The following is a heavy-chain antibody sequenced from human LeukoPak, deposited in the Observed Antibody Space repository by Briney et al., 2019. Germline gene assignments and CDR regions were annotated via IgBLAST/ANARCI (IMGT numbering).Heavy chain of an antibody. Sequence: PGGSLRLSCAASGFTFSSYWMSWVRQAPGKGLEWVANIKQDGSEKYYVDSVKGRFTISRDNAKNSLYLQMNSLRAEDTPVYYCARARGKDYYDSSGYNDYWGQGTLVTVST. CDR3: ARARGKDYYDSSGYNDY. D-gene: IGHD3-22*01. V-gene: IGHV3-7*01. J-gene: IGHJ4*02. CDR1: GFTFSSYW. CDR2: IKQDGSEK.